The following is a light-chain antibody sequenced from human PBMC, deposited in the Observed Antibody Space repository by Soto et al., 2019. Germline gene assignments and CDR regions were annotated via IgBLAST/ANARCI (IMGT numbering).Light chain of an antibody. J-gene: IGKJ4*01. CDR3: QQYNTGLT. CDR2: DAS. Sequence: DIQMTQSPSTLSASVGDRVTITCRASQSITTWLAWYQQKSGRAPKLLLYDASILERVFPSRFGGSGSGTVFTLSLSSLQPDDCAADSCQQYNTGLTSGGGTRVEIK. V-gene: IGKV1-5*01. CDR1: QSITTW.